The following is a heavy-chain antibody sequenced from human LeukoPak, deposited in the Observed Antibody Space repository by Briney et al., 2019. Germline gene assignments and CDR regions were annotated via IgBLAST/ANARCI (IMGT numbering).Heavy chain of an antibody. CDR1: GFTFSSYA. CDR3: AKKIEMATISHFDY. CDR2: ISGSGGST. V-gene: IGHV3-23*01. J-gene: IGHJ4*02. D-gene: IGHD5-24*01. Sequence: GGSLRLSCAASGFTFSSYAMSRVRQAPGKGLEWVSAISGSGGSTYYADSVKGRFTISRDNSKNTLYLQMNSLRAEDTAVYYCAKKIEMATISHFDYWGQGTLVTVSS.